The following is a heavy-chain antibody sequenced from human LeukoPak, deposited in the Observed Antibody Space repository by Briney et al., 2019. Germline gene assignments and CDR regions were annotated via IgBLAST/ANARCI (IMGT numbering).Heavy chain of an antibody. CDR3: VRTYCGGDCYFPYYYYYMDV. D-gene: IGHD2-21*02. V-gene: IGHV3-21*01. J-gene: IGHJ6*03. CDR2: ISSSSSYI. Sequence: PGGSLRLSCAASGFTFSSYSMNWVRQVPGKGLEWVSSISSSSSYIYYADSVKGRFTISRDNAKNSLYLQMNSLRAEDTAVYYCVRTYCGGDCYFPYYYYYMDVWGKGTTVTVSS. CDR1: GFTFSSYS.